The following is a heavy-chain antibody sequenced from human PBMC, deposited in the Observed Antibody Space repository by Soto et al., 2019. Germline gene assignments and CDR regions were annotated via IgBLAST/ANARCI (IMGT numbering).Heavy chain of an antibody. J-gene: IGHJ3*02. CDR3: AKGLLAIVGTTLPRDAFNI. CDR2: ISHDGSYK. V-gene: IGHV3-30*18. Sequence: SCKVSGYTLTELSMHWVRQAPGTGLEWVAVISHDGSYKYYGDAVKGRFTISRDTSKNAVYLEMNSLRPEDTAVYYCAKGLLAIVGTTLPRDAFNIWGQGTMVTVSS. CDR1: GYTLTELS. D-gene: IGHD1-26*01.